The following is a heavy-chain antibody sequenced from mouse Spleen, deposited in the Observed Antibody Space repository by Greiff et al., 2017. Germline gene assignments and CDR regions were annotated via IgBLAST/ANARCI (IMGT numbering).Heavy chain of an antibody. D-gene: IGHD1-1*02. Sequence: DVKLVESGGGLVKPGGSLKLSCAASGFTFSSYAMSWVRQTPEKRLEWVATISSGGSYTYYPDSVKGRFTISRDNAKNTLYLQMSSLRSEDTAMYYCARRPGRNYAMDYWGQGTSVTVSS. CDR2: ISSGGSYT. J-gene: IGHJ4*01. V-gene: IGHV5-9-1*01. CDR3: ARRPGRNYAMDY. CDR1: GFTFSSYA.